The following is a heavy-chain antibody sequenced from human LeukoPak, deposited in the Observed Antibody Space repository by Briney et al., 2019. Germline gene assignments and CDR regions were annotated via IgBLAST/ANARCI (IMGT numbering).Heavy chain of an antibody. CDR2: IHYSGST. CDR3: AGPTSSGWHRDFDY. J-gene: IGHJ4*02. V-gene: IGHV4-59*08. CDR1: GGSISPYY. Sequence: SETLSLTCTVSGGSISPYYWSWIRQSPGKGLEWIGCIHYSGSTIYNPSLKSRVSISVDTSKNQFSLKLSSATAADTAVYYCAGPTSSGWHRDFDYWGQGTLVTVSS. D-gene: IGHD6-19*01.